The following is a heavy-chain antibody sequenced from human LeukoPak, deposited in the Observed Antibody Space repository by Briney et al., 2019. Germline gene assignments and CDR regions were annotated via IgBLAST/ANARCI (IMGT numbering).Heavy chain of an antibody. J-gene: IGHJ4*02. Sequence: SETLSLTCAVYGGSFSGYYWSWIRQPPGKGLEWIGEINHSGSTNYNPSLKSRVTISVDTSKNHFSLKLSSVTAADTAVYYCARRTSSGGSFKRFDYWGQGTLVTVSS. CDR3: ARRTSSGGSFKRFDY. CDR2: INHSGST. CDR1: GGSFSGYY. D-gene: IGHD2-15*01. V-gene: IGHV4-34*01.